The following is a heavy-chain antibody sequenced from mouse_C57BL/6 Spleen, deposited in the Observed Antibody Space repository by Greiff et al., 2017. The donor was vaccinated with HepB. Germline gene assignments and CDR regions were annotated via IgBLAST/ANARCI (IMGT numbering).Heavy chain of an antibody. D-gene: IGHD2-1*01. J-gene: IGHJ2*01. V-gene: IGHV1-64*01. CDR1: GYTFTSYW. CDR2: IHPNSGST. CDR3: ARRAGGNYGFYYFDY. Sequence: VQLQQPGAELVKPGASVKLSCKASGYTFTSYWMHWVKQRPGQGLEWIGMIHPNSGSTNYNEKFKSKATLTVDKSSSTAYMQLSSLTSEDSAVYYCARRAGGNYGFYYFDYWGQGTTLTVSS.